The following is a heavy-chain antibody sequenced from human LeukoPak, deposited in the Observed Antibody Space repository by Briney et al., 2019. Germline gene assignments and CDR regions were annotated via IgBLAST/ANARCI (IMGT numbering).Heavy chain of an antibody. V-gene: IGHV3-30-3*01. CDR3: ARLGEKADFDY. J-gene: IGHJ4*02. D-gene: IGHD3-16*01. CDR2: ISYDGSNK. Sequence: AGGSLRLSCAASGFTFSSYAMHWVRQAPGKGLEWVAVISYDGSNKYYADSVKGRFTISRDNSKNTLYLQMNSLRAEDTAVYYCARLGEKADFDYWGQGTLVTVSS. CDR1: GFTFSSYA.